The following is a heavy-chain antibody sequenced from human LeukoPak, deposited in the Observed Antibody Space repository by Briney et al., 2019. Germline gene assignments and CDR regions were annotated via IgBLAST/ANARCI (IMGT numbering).Heavy chain of an antibody. CDR1: GYTFTSYG. Sequence: GASVKVSCKASGYTFTSYGISWVRQAPGQGLEWMGWISAYNGNTNYAQKLQGRVTMTTDTSTSTAYMELRSLRSDDTAVYYCAREEAIAAAGTSPRTFDYWGQGTLVTVSS. D-gene: IGHD6-13*01. CDR2: ISAYNGNT. V-gene: IGHV1-18*01. CDR3: AREEAIAAAGTSPRTFDY. J-gene: IGHJ4*02.